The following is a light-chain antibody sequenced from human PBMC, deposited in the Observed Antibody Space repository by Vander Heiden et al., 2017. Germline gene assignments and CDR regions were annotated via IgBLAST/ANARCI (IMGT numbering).Light chain of an antibody. CDR1: QSVSSN. CDR2: GAS. CDR3: QQYNNWPPYT. Sequence: EIVMTPSPATLSVSPGERVTLSCRASQSVSSNLVWYQQKPGQAPRLLIYGASTRATGIPVRFSGSGSGTEFTLTISSLQSEDFAVYYCQQYNNWPPYTFGQGTKLEIK. J-gene: IGKJ2*01. V-gene: IGKV3-15*01.